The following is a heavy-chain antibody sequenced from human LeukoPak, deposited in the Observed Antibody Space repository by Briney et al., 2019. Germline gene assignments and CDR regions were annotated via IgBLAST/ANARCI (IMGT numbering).Heavy chain of an antibody. CDR3: ARRGSSSWYTLDY. V-gene: IGHV5-51*01. J-gene: IGHJ4*02. Sequence: GESLKISCRGSGYSFTSYWIGWVRQMPGKGLEWMGIIYPGDSDTKYSPSFQGQVTISADKSISTAYLQWSGLKASDTAIYYCARRGSSSWYTLDYWGQGTLVTVSS. CDR1: GYSFTSYW. CDR2: IYPGDSDT. D-gene: IGHD6-13*01.